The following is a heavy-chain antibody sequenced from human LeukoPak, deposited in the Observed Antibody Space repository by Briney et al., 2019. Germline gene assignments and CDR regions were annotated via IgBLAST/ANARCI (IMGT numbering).Heavy chain of an antibody. D-gene: IGHD2-15*01. CDR1: GYTFTNYG. CDR3: ARDCVGCHGFDY. V-gene: IGHV1-18*01. J-gene: IGHJ4*02. CDR2: VSAYADNT. Sequence: ASVKVSCKASGYTFTNYGITWVRQAPGQGLEWMGWVSAYADNTNYVQKIQGRVTMTTDTSTSTAYMELRSLRPDDTAVYYCARDCVGCHGFDYWGQVTLVTVSS.